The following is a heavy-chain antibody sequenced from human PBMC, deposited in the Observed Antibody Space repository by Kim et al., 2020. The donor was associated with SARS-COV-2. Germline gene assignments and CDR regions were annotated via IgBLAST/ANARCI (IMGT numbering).Heavy chain of an antibody. CDR1: GFTVSSHE. Sequence: GGSLRLSCAVSGFTVSSHEMNWIRQAPGKGLEWISYINSRGTKIFYAESVKGRFSVSRDNAKNSLYLQMDSLRAEDTAIYYCAPIVMLNAPWGQGTLVTVSS. CDR2: INSRGTKI. D-gene: IGHD2-15*01. CDR3: APIVMLNAP. V-gene: IGHV3-48*03. J-gene: IGHJ5*02.